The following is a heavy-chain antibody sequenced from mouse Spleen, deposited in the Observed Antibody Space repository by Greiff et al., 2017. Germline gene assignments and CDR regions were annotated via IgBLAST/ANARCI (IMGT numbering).Heavy chain of an antibody. Sequence: VMLVESGPGLVQPSQSLSITCTVSGFSLTSYGVHWVRQSPGKGLEWLGVIWSGGSTDYNAAFISRLSISKDNSKSQVFFKMNSLQADDTAIYYCARKRNYYGSSHPLDYWGQGTSVTVSS. J-gene: IGHJ4*01. V-gene: IGHV2-2*01. D-gene: IGHD1-1*01. CDR3: ARKRNYYGSSHPLDY. CDR1: GFSLTSYG. CDR2: IWSGGST.